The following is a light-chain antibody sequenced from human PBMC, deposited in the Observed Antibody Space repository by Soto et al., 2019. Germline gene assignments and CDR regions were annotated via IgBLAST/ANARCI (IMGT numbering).Light chain of an antibody. CDR2: DAS. CDR3: QQYDRWPVT. V-gene: IGKV3-15*01. Sequence: EIVITQSPVTLSVSPGERATLSCRASESVGSNLAWYQQKPGQPPRLLIYDASMRETGVPPRFSGSGSGTEFTLTIDRLQSADFAVYYCQQYDRWPVTVGGGTKVDIK. CDR1: ESVGSN. J-gene: IGKJ4*01.